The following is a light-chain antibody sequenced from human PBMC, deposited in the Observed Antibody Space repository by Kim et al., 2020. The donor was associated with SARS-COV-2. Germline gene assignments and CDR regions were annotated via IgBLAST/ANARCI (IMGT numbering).Light chain of an antibody. V-gene: IGLV3-1*01. Sequence: PVLVIYQDSKRPSGIPERFSGSNSGNTATLTISGTQAMDEADYYCQARDSSTEVFGTGTKVTVL. CDR3: QARDSSTEV. CDR2: QDS. J-gene: IGLJ1*01.